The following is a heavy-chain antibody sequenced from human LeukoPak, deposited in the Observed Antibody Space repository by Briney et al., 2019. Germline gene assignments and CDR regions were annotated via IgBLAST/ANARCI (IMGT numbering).Heavy chain of an antibody. J-gene: IGHJ5*02. V-gene: IGHV4-59*12. Sequence: SETLSLTCTVSGGSISSYYWSWIRQPPGKGLEWIGYIYYSGSTNYNPSLKSRVTISVDTSKNQFSLKLSSVTAADTAVYYCARRVRSRYFDWLWFWFDPWGQGTLVTVSS. CDR3: ARRVRSRYFDWLWFWFDP. CDR1: GGSISSYY. D-gene: IGHD3-9*01. CDR2: IYYSGST.